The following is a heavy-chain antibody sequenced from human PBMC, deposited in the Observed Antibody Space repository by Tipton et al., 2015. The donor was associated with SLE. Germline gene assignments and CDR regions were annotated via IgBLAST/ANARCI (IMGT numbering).Heavy chain of an antibody. D-gene: IGHD7-27*01. CDR1: GGSISSGSYY. J-gene: IGHJ4*02. CDR2: IYTSGRT. CDR3: ASDLLG. Sequence: TLSLTCTVSGGSISSGSYYWSWIRQPAGKGLEWIGHIYTSGRTNYNPSLKSRVTISVDTSKNQFSLKLSSVTAADTAVYYCASDLLGWGQGTLVTVSS. V-gene: IGHV4-61*09.